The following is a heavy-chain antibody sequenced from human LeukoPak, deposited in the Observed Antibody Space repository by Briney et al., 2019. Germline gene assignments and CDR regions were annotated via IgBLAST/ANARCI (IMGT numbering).Heavy chain of an antibody. Sequence: PSETLSLTCTVSGYSISSGYYWGWIRQPPGKGLEWIGSIYHSGSTYYNPSLKSRVTISVDTSKNQFSLKLSSVTAADTAVYYCARSPPSSWSSSSPFDYWGQGTLVTVSS. CDR2: IYHSGST. J-gene: IGHJ4*02. CDR3: ARSPPSSWSSSSPFDY. V-gene: IGHV4-38-2*02. CDR1: GYSISSGYY. D-gene: IGHD2-2*01.